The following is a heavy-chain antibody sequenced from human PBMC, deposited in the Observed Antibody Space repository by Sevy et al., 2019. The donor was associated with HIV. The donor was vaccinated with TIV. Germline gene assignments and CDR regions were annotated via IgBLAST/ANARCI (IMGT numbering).Heavy chain of an antibody. Sequence: GGSLRLSCAASGFTFSANWMNWVRQAPGKGLEWAANIKADGSDKHYVDSVEGRFTISRDNAKNLLFLQMNSLRVEDMAVYYCAHETFGRFESWGQGTLVTVSS. J-gene: IGHJ4*02. D-gene: IGHD3-16*01. CDR1: GFTFSANW. CDR2: IKADGSDK. CDR3: AHETFGRFES. V-gene: IGHV3-7*01.